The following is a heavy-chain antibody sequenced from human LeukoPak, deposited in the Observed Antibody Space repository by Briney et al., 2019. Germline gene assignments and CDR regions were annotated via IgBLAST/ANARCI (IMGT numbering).Heavy chain of an antibody. CDR1: GFSFSNYA. Sequence: GGSLRLSCSASGFSFSNYAMYWVRQAPGKGLEWVANIKQGGSEKYYVDSVKGRFTISRGNAKNSLYLQMNSLRAEDMAVYYCARDFGLRCSGGTCYSVYYYGMDVWGKGTTVTVSS. J-gene: IGHJ6*04. D-gene: IGHD2-15*01. CDR3: ARDFGLRCSGGTCYSVYYYGMDV. V-gene: IGHV3-7*03. CDR2: IKQGGSEK.